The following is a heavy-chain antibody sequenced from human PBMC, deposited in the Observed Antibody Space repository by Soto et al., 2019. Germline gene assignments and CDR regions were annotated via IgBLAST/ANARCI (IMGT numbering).Heavy chain of an antibody. J-gene: IGHJ4*02. V-gene: IGHV3-74*01. CDR2: IKYDGSDT. CDR3: VRGSIGWNGFDY. D-gene: IGHD1-1*01. Sequence: EVQLVESGGALVQPGGSLRLYYAASRFTFSSHWMYWVRQAPGKGLVWVSRIKYDGSDTYYADSVKGRCTISRDNAKNTLYLQMNSLRAEDTDVYYCVRGSIGWNGFDYWGQGTLVTVSS. CDR1: RFTFSSHW.